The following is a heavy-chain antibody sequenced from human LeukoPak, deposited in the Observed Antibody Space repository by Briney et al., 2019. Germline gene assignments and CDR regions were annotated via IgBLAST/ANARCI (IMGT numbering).Heavy chain of an antibody. CDR1: GGSISSSSYY. CDR3: ARLGSKAYCDL. V-gene: IGHV4-39*01. CDR2: IYYSGST. D-gene: IGHD3-3*01. Sequence: PSETLSLTCTVSGGSISSSSYYWGWIRQPPGKGLEWIGSIYYSGSTYYNPSLKSRVTISVDTSKNQFSLKLSSVTAADTAVYYCARLGSKAYCDLWGQGTLVTVSS. J-gene: IGHJ4*02.